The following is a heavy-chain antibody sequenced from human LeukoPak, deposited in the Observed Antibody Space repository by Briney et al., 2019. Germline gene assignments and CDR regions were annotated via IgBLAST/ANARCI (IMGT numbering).Heavy chain of an antibody. CDR3: ARDRGVLWFGDLYGMDV. CDR1: GFIFSDYY. V-gene: IGHV3-11*06. CDR2: ISSSSCYT. Sequence: GGSLRLSCAASGFIFSDYYMSWIRQAPGKGLEGVSYISSSSCYTNYADSVKGRFTISRDNAKNSLYLQMNSLRAEDTAVYYCARDRGVLWFGDLYGMDVWGKGTTVTVSS. J-gene: IGHJ6*04. D-gene: IGHD3-10*01.